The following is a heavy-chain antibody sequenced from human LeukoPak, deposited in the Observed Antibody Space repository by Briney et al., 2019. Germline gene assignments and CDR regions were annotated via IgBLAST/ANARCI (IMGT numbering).Heavy chain of an antibody. CDR3: ARGDYRMVFDY. Sequence: ASVTVSCKASGYTFTSYGISWVRQAPGQGLEWMGWISAYNGNTNYAQKLQGTVTMTTDTSTSTAYMELRSLTSDDTAVYYCARGDYRMVFDYWGQGTLVTVSS. J-gene: IGHJ4*02. V-gene: IGHV1-18*01. D-gene: IGHD3-10*01. CDR2: ISAYNGNT. CDR1: GYTFTSYG.